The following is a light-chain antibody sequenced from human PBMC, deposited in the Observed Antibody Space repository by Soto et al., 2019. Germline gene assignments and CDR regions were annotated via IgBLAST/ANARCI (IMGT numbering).Light chain of an antibody. J-gene: IGLJ3*02. Sequence: QSALTQPASVSGSPGQSITIPCTGTSSDVGGYNYVSWYQQHPGKAPKLMIYEVTNRPSGVSNRFSGSKSGNTASLTISGLQAEDDADYYCSSYTTSSTHWVFGGGTQLTVL. CDR1: SSDVGGYNY. V-gene: IGLV2-14*01. CDR3: SSYTTSSTHWV. CDR2: EVT.